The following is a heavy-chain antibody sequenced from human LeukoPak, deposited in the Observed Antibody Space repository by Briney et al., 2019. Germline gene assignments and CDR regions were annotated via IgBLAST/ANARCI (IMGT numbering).Heavy chain of an antibody. D-gene: IGHD6-19*01. CDR1: GYTFTSYG. J-gene: IGHJ5*02. CDR3: ARDRIYGWYPSWWFDP. V-gene: IGHV1-18*01. Sequence: ASVKVSCKDSGYTFTSYGISWVRQAPGQGLEWMGWISAYNGNTNYAQKLQGRVTMTTDTSTSTAYLELRSLRSDDTAVYYCARDRIYGWYPSWWFDPWGQGTLVTVSS. CDR2: ISAYNGNT.